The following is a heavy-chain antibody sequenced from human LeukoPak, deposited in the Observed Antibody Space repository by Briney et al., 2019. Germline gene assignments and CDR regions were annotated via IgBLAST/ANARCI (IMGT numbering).Heavy chain of an antibody. J-gene: IGHJ4*02. CDR1: GGSISSYY. CDR2: IYTSGST. V-gene: IGHV4-4*07. Sequence: SETLSLTCTVSGGSISSYYWSWIRQPAGKGLEWIGRIYTSGSTNYNPSLKSRVTMSVDTSKNQFSLKLSSVTAADTAVYYCARETRNGWLLYFDYWGQRSLDSVSS. D-gene: IGHD6-19*01. CDR3: ARETRNGWLLYFDY.